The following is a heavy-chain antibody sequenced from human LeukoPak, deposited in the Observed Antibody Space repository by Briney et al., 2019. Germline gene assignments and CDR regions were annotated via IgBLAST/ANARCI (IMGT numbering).Heavy chain of an antibody. CDR2: INPNSGGT. CDR1: GYTFTGYY. D-gene: IGHD6-13*01. J-gene: IGHJ6*03. Sequence: GASVKVSCKASGYTFTGYYMHWVRQAPGQGLEWMGWINPNSGGTNYAQKFQGRVTMTRDTSISTAYMELSRLRSDDTAVYYCARDRQQQLVFLYYYYMDVWGKGTTVTVSS. V-gene: IGHV1-2*02. CDR3: ARDRQQQLVFLYYYYMDV.